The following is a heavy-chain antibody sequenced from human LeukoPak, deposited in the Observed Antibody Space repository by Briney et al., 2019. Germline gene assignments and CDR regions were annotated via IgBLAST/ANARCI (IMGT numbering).Heavy chain of an antibody. CDR3: ARGWELVPNFDY. D-gene: IGHD1-26*01. V-gene: IGHV3-48*02. CDR2: ISSSGTTI. J-gene: IGHJ4*02. CDR1: GFIFSRNN. Sequence: GGSLRLSCAASGFIFSRNNMNWVRQAPGKGLEWVSYISSSGTTIYYADSVKGRFTISRDNAKNSLYLQMNSLRDEDTAVYYCARGWELVPNFDYWGQGTLVTVSS.